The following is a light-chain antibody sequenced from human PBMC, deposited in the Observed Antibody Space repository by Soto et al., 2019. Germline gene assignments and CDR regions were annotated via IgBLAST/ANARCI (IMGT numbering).Light chain of an antibody. J-gene: IGKJ1*01. V-gene: IGKV3-20*01. CDR3: QQYGSSPPT. CDR1: RSVSSSY. Sequence: IVMTQSPGTLPVSPGERDTLSCRASRSVSSSYLAWYQQKPGQAPRLLIYGASSRATGIPDRFSGSGSGTDFTLTISRLEPEDFAVYYCQQYGSSPPTFGQGTKVDI. CDR2: GAS.